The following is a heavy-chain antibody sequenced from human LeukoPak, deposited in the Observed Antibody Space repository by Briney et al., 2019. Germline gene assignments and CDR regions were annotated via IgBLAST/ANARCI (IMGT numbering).Heavy chain of an antibody. CDR1: GFTFSSYA. J-gene: IGHJ6*03. CDR3: AKHVGPKNYYYMDV. Sequence: GGSLRLSCAASGFTFSSYAMSWVRQAPGKGLEWVSAISGSGGSTYYADSVKGRYTISRDNSKNTLYLQMNSLRVEDTAVYYCAKHVGPKNYYYMDVWGKGTTVTVSS. D-gene: IGHD3-16*01. V-gene: IGHV3-23*01. CDR2: ISGSGGST.